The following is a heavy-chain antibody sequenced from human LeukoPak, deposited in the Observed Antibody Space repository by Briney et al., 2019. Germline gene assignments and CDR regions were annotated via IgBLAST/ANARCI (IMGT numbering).Heavy chain of an antibody. J-gene: IGHJ5*02. V-gene: IGHV3-23*01. CDR3: AKDRYDSSGYYYGGRGWFDP. CDR2: ISGSGGST. CDR1: GFTFSSYA. D-gene: IGHD3-22*01. Sequence: GGSLRLSCAASGFTFSSYAMSWVRQAPGKGLEWVSAISGSGGSTYYADSVKGRFTISRDNSKNTLYLQVNSLRAEDTAVYYCAKDRYDSSGYYYGGRGWFDPWGQGTLVTVSS.